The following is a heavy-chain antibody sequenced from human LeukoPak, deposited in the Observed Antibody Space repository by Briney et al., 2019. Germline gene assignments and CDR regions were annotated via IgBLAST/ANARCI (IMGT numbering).Heavy chain of an antibody. J-gene: IGHJ3*02. CDR1: GYTFTSYD. CDR3: ARAPLFSGGSCYSLECMAFDI. CDR2: ISAYNGNT. D-gene: IGHD2-15*01. Sequence: GASVKVSCKASGYTFTSYDINWVRQAPGQGLEWMGWISAYNGNTNYAQKLQGSVHMTTDTPTSTAYMELRSLRSDDTAVYYCARAPLFSGGSCYSLECMAFDIWGQGTMVTVSS. V-gene: IGHV1-18*01.